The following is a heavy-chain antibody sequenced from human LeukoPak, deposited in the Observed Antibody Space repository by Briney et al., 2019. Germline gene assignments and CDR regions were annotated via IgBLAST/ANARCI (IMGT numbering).Heavy chain of an antibody. CDR1: GFTFNNYA. CDR3: AKDQDDILTGYYRVD. CDR2: ISGGGETT. D-gene: IGHD3-9*01. J-gene: IGHJ4*02. V-gene: IGHV3-23*01. Sequence: GGSLRLSCAASGFTFNNYAMNWVRQAPGKGLAWVSSISGGGETTYYADSVKGRFTISRDNSKNTLYLQMNSLRAEDTAVYYCAKDQDDILTGYYRVDWGQGTLVTVSS.